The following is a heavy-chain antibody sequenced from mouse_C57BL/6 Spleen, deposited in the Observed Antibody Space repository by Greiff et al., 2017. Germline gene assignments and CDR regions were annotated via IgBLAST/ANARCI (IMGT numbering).Heavy chain of an antibody. Sequence: EVKLMESGPGLVKPSQSLSLTCSVTGYSITSGYYWNWIRQFPGNKLEWMGYISYDGSNNYNPSLKNRISITRDTSKNQFFLKLNSVTTEDTATYYCARDYYGNHYAMDYWGQGTSVTVSS. J-gene: IGHJ4*01. CDR2: ISYDGSN. CDR3: ARDYYGNHYAMDY. V-gene: IGHV3-6*01. CDR1: GYSITSGYY. D-gene: IGHD2-1*01.